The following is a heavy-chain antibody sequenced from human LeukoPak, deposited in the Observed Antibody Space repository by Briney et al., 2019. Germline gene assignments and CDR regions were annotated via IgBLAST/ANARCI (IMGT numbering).Heavy chain of an antibody. CDR3: AREGASRVVRHFDY. D-gene: IGHD2-21*01. Sequence: PGGSLRLSCAASGFTFSSYEMNWVRQAPGKGLEWVSYISSTGSTIYYADSVKGRFTISRDNAKNSLYLQMNGLRAEDTALYYCAREGASRVVRHFDYWGQGTLVTVSS. V-gene: IGHV3-48*03. CDR1: GFTFSSYE. CDR2: ISSTGSTI. J-gene: IGHJ4*02.